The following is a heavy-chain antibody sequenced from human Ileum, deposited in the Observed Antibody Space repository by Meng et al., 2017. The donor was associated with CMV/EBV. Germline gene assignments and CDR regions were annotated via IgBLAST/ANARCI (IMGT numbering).Heavy chain of an antibody. CDR2: ISEHSRNT. D-gene: IGHD3-9*01. V-gene: IGHV1-18*01. CDR1: GYSFSTFG. CDR3: ARARVDDVLTGYLPQGDVYYYGMDV. J-gene: IGHJ6*02. Sequence: ASVKVSCKASGYSFSTFGITWVRQAPGQGLEWMGWISEHSRNTNYARKFEGRVTMTTDASTTAAYMDLRDLRFDGTAVYYRARARVDDVLTGYLPQGDVYYYGMDVWGLGTTVTVSS.